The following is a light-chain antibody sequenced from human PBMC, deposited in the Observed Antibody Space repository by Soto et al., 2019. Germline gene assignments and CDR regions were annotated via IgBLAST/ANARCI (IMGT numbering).Light chain of an antibody. CDR3: QQYGISPT. V-gene: IGKV3-20*01. CDR1: QSVSSNY. Sequence: DIVLTQSPGTLSLSPGERATLSCRSSQSVSSNYLAWYQQKPDQAPRLVIYDVSGRAPGIPDRFSGSGSGTDFTLTISRLEPEDSAVYYCQQYGISPTFGQGAKVEIK. CDR2: DVS. J-gene: IGKJ1*01.